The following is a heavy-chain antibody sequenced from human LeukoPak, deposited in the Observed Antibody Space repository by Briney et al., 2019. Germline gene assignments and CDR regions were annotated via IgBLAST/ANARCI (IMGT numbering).Heavy chain of an antibody. J-gene: IGHJ3*02. CDR2: ISGSGGST. Sequence: GGSLRLSCAASGFTFSSYAMSWVRQAPGKGLEWVSAISGSGGSTYYAVSVKGRFTISRDNSKNTLYLQMNSLRAEDTAVYYCARDSSGWYHAFDIWGQGTMVTVSS. V-gene: IGHV3-23*01. D-gene: IGHD6-19*01. CDR1: GFTFSSYA. CDR3: ARDSSGWYHAFDI.